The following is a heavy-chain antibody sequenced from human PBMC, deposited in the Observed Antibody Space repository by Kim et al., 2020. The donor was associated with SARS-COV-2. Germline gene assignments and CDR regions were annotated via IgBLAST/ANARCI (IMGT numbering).Heavy chain of an antibody. D-gene: IGHD6-13*01. J-gene: IGHJ4*02. V-gene: IGHV3-15*01. Sequence: ATPLRGRFTISRDDSKNTLYLQMNSLKTEDTAVYYCTTVRFLYTSSWSDWGQGTLVTVSS. CDR3: TTVRFLYTSSWSD.